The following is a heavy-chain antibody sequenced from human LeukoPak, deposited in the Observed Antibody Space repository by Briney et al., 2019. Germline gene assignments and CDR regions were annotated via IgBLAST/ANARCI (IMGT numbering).Heavy chain of an antibody. V-gene: IGHV3-7*01. D-gene: IGHD4/OR15-4a*01. CDR1: GFTFSSHW. J-gene: IGHJ4*02. CDR2: IKEDGSRK. CDR3: ARGVDYGAFDY. Sequence: PGGSLRLSCAASGFTFSSHWMTWVRQAPGKGLEWVANIKEDGSRKNYVDSVKGRFTISRDKSKNTLYLQMNSLRAKDTAVYYCARGVDYGAFDYWGQGTLVTVSS.